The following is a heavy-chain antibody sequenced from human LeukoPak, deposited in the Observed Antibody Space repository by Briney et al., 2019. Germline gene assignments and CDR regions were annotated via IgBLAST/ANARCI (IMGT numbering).Heavy chain of an antibody. CDR2: VSGGGDDT. D-gene: IGHD2-2*01. V-gene: IGHV3-23*01. CDR1: GFTFSSSA. J-gene: IGHJ4*02. Sequence: GSLRLSCAASGFTFSSSAMTWVRQAPGKGLEWVSAVSGGGDDTHYADSVQGRFTISRDNAKNSLYLQMNSLRAEDTAVYYCARVSPYCSSTSCPADYWGQGTLVTVSS. CDR3: ARVSPYCSSTSCPADY.